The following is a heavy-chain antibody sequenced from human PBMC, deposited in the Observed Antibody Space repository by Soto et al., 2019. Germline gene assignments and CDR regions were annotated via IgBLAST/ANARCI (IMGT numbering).Heavy chain of an antibody. CDR3: AKDHSYGYFYYGMDG. D-gene: IGHD5-18*01. CDR1: GFTFSSYA. V-gene: IGHV3-23*01. J-gene: IGHJ6*02. CDR2: ISGSGGST. Sequence: PGGSLRLSCAASGFTFSSYAMSWVRQAPGKGLEWVSAISGSGGSTYYADSVKGRFTISRDNSKNTLYLQMNSLRAEDTAVYYCAKDHSYGYFYYGMDGWGQGTTVTVCS.